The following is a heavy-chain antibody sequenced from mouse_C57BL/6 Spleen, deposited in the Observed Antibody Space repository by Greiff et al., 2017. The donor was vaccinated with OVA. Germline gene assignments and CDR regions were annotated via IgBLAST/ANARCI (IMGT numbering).Heavy chain of an antibody. Sequence: EVQVVESGPGMVKPSQSLSLTCTVTGYSITSGYDWHWIRHFPGNKLEWMGYISYSGSTNYNPSLKSRISITHNTSKNHFFLKLNSVTTEDTATYYCARNYEDWYFDVWGTGTTVTVSS. CDR2: ISYSGST. CDR3: ARNYEDWYFDV. CDR1: GYSITSGYD. J-gene: IGHJ1*03. D-gene: IGHD1-1*01. V-gene: IGHV3-1*01.